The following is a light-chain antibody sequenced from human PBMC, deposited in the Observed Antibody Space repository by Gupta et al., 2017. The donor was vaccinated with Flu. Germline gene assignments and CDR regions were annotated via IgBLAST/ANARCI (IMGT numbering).Light chain of an antibody. CDR2: YAS. CDR1: QDRSNY. J-gene: IGKJ4*01. V-gene: IGKV1-33*01. Sequence: RRTIKCQVSQDRSNYLNWYQQRPGKAPKLLIYYASNWASGVPSRFSGSGSGTDFTFTISRLQPEDIAIYYCQQYDHLPPAFGGGTKVEIK. CDR3: QQYDHLPPA.